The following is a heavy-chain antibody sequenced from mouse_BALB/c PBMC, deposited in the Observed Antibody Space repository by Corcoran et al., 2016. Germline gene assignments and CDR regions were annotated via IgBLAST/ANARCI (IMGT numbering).Heavy chain of an antibody. D-gene: IGHD2-14*01. Sequence: EVQLQQSGAELVKPGASVKLSCTASGFNIKDTYMHWVKQRPEQGLEWIGRIDPANGNTKYDPKFQGKATITADTSSNTAYLQLSSLTSEDTAVYYCARDYRYDDAMDYCGQGTSVTVSS. CDR2: IDPANGNT. CDR3: ARDYRYDDAMDY. J-gene: IGHJ4*01. V-gene: IGHV14-3*02. CDR1: GFNIKDTY.